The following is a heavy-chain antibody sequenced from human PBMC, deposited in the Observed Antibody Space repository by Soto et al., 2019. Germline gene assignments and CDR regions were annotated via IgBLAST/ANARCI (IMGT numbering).Heavy chain of an antibody. CDR2: ITRTSGTT. V-gene: IGHV3-23*01. D-gene: IGHD3-3*01. CDR3: ATSSRDRITVFGEVMNPPFVNWFDR. Sequence: GGSLRLSCVTSGFPMSNYVVNWVRQAPGKRLEWISAITRTSGTTYYADSVKGRSTVSRDNSKNTLFLQLSNLRADDTATYYCATSSRDRITVFGEVMNPPFVNWFDRWGQGTLVTVSS. J-gene: IGHJ5*02. CDR1: GFPMSNYV.